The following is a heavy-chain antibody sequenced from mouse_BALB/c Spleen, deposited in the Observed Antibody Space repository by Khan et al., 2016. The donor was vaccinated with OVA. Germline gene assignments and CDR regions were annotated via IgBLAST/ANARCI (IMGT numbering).Heavy chain of an antibody. Sequence: QVQLQQSGPELVKPGASVRISCKASGYTFRTFYIHWLKQRPGQGLEWIGWVYPGNVNTKYNERFEGKDTLTADKSSSTAYMHLSSMTSEDSAVYFCARDDYFVGDAMDYWGQGSSVTVSS. J-gene: IGHJ4*01. D-gene: IGHD2-4*01. CDR2: VYPGNVNT. V-gene: IGHV1S56*01. CDR3: ARDDYFVGDAMDY. CDR1: GYTFRTFY.